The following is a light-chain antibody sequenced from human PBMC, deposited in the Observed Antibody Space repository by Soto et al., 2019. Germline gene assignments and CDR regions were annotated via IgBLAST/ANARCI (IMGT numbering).Light chain of an antibody. V-gene: IGKV1-39*01. CDR2: AAS. J-gene: IGKJ4*02. CDR1: QSISSY. CDR3: QQSISGPLT. Sequence: DIQMTQSPSSLSASVGDRVTITCRASQSISSYLNWYQQKPEKAPKLLIYAASSLQSGVPSRFSGSGSGTDFTLTIAGLQPEDSASYFCQQSISGPLTFGGGTKVEIK.